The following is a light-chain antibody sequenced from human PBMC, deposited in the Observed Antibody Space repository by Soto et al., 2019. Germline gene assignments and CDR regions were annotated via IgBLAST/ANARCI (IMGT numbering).Light chain of an antibody. CDR2: GAS. Sequence: EIVMTQSPATLSVSPGERATLSCRASQSVSSNLAWYQQTPGQAPRLLIYGASTRPSGVPARFSGSGSGTEFTLTISSLEPEDFAVYYCQQRSNWPPWTFGQGTRVEIK. CDR3: QQRSNWPPWT. CDR1: QSVSSN. V-gene: IGKV3-15*01. J-gene: IGKJ1*01.